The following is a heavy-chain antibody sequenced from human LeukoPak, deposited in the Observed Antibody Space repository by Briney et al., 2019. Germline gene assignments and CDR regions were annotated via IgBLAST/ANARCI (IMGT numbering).Heavy chain of an antibody. J-gene: IGHJ4*02. D-gene: IGHD2-2*01. Sequence: SETLSLTCAVSGYSISSGYYWGWIRQPPGKGLEWIGSIYHSGSTYYNPSLKSRATISVDTSKDQFSLKLSSVTAADTAVYYCARGVVVPAATLYYFDYWGQGTLVTVSS. V-gene: IGHV4-38-2*01. CDR1: GYSISSGYY. CDR3: ARGVVVPAATLYYFDY. CDR2: IYHSGST.